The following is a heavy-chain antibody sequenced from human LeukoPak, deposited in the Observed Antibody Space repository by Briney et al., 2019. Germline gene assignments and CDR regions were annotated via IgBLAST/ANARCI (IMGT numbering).Heavy chain of an antibody. J-gene: IGHJ4*02. Sequence: GGSLRLSCEGPERMVRNSYMSWVRQSPGRGLEWVSGISGGGTGTYYADSVKARFTISRDNARNILYLQMNSLRAEDTAIYYCAKSTGPYYDFWSGFLNWGQGTLVTVSS. CDR1: ERMVRNSY. CDR2: ISGGGTGT. CDR3: AKSTGPYYDFWSGFLN. V-gene: IGHV3-23*01. D-gene: IGHD3-3*01.